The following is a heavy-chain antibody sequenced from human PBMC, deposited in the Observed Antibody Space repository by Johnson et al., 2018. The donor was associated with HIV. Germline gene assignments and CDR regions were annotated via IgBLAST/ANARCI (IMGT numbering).Heavy chain of an antibody. CDR3: ARETVTSGAFDI. D-gene: IGHD4-11*01. CDR1: GFTFSSYD. J-gene: IGHJ3*02. Sequence: VQLVESGGGVVRPGRSLRLSCAASGFTFSSYDMHWVRQATGKGLEWVSAIGTAGDTYYPGSLKGRFTISRENPKNSLYLQMNSLRDGDTAVYYCARETVTSGAFDIWGQGTMVTVSS. CDR2: IGTAGDT. V-gene: IGHV3-13*01.